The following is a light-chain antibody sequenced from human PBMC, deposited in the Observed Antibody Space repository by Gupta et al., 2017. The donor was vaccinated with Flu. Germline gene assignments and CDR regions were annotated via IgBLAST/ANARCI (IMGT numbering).Light chain of an antibody. CDR1: NIGSNG. V-gene: IGLV3-21*02. CDR3: QVWDSNSDHVV. J-gene: IGLJ2*01. CDR2: DDS. Sequence: GRTSRFTCGGNNIGSNGVPWYQQKPGPAPVLVVYDDSARPSGIPERFSGSNSGNTATLTISRVEAGDEADYYCQVWDSNSDHVVFGGGTKLTVL.